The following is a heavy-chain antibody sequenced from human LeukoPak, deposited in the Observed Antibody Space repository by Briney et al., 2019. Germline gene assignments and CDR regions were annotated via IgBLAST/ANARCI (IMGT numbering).Heavy chain of an antibody. V-gene: IGHV4-34*01. Sequence: PSETLSLTCAVYGGSFIGYYWSWIRQPPGKGLEWIGEINHSGSTNYNPSLKSRVTISVDTSKNQFSLKLSSVTAADTAVYYCARGRSISGYDYYYYGMDVWGQGTTVTVSS. CDR1: GGSFIGYY. CDR3: ARGRSISGYDYYYYGMDV. J-gene: IGHJ6*02. D-gene: IGHD5-18*01. CDR2: INHSGST.